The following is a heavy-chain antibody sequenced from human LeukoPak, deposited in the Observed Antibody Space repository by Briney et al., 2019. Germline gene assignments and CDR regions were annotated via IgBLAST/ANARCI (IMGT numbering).Heavy chain of an antibody. CDR2: IYSGGST. CDR3: ARAGQYYFDY. J-gene: IGHJ4*02. Sequence: PGGSLRLSCAASGFTVSSNYMSWVRQAPGKGLEWVSVIYSGGSTYYADSVKGRFIISRDNSKNTLYLQMNSLRAEDMAVYYCARAGQYYFDYWGQGTLVTVSS. D-gene: IGHD4-11*01. CDR1: GFTVSSNY. V-gene: IGHV3-53*01.